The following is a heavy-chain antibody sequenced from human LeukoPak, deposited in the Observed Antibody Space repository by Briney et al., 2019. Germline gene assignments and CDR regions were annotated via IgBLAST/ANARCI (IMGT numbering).Heavy chain of an antibody. Sequence: GASVKVSCKASGYTFTSYYMHWVRQAPGQGLEWMGIINPSGGSTSYAQKFQGRVTMTRDMSTSTVYMELSSLRSEDTAVYYCASGRDFWSGSYYYYMDVCGKGTTVTVSS. CDR1: GYTFTSYY. V-gene: IGHV1-46*01. CDR3: ASGRDFWSGSYYYYMDV. D-gene: IGHD3-3*01. CDR2: INPSGGST. J-gene: IGHJ6*03.